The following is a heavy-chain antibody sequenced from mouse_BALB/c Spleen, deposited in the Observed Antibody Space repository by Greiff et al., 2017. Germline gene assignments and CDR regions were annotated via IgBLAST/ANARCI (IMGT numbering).Heavy chain of an antibody. CDR1: GFSLSTSGMG. CDR2: IYWDDDK. Sequence: QVTLKESGPGILQPSQTLSLTCSFSGFSLSTSGMGVSWIRQPSGKGLEWLAHIYWDDDKRYNPSLKSRLTISKDTSSNQVFLKITSVDTADTATYYCARRGYYGPYAMDYWGQGTSVTVSS. V-gene: IGHV8-12*01. CDR3: ARRGYYGPYAMDY. D-gene: IGHD1-2*01. J-gene: IGHJ4*01.